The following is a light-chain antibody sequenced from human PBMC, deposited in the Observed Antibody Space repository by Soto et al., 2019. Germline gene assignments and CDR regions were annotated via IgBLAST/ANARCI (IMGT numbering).Light chain of an antibody. J-gene: IGKJ1*01. CDR1: QGISAY. Sequence: IQMTQSPSSLSASVGDRVTITCRASQGISAYLNWYQQKPGKAPQLLIFAASTLQHGVPSRFSGSGSGTDFTLAISNLQPEDFATYYCHQTYSGRSFGPGTKVDIK. CDR2: AAS. V-gene: IGKV1-39*01. CDR3: HQTYSGRS.